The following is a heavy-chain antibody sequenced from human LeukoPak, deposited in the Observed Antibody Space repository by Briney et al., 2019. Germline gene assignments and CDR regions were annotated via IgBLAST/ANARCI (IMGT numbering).Heavy chain of an antibody. V-gene: IGHV3-73*01. CDR2: IRSKANSYAT. J-gene: IGHJ4*02. CDR3: TTPRYSSGWYRSTDFDY. CDR1: GFTFSGSA. D-gene: IGHD6-19*01. Sequence: GGSLRLSCAASGFTFSGSAMHWVRQASGKGLEWVGRIRSKANSYATAYAASVKGRFTISRDDSKNTAYLQMNSLKTEDTAVYYCTTPRYSSGWYRSTDFDYWGQGTLVTVSS.